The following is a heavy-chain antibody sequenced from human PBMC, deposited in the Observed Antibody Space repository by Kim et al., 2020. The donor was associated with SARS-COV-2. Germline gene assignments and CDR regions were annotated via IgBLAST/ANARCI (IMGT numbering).Heavy chain of an antibody. D-gene: IGHD3-10*01. V-gene: IGHV4-31*03. CDR3: ARGQGDGSGSYRADV. CDR2: IYYSGST. Sequence: SETLSLTCTVSGGSISSGGYYWSWIRQHPGKGLEWIGYIYYSGSTYYNPSLKSRVTISVDTSKNQFSLKLSSVTAADTAVYYCARGQGDGSGSYRADVWGQGTTVTVSS. CDR1: GGSISSGGYY. J-gene: IGHJ6*02.